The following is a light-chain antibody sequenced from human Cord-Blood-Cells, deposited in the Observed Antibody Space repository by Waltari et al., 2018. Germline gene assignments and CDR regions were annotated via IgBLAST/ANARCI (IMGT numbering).Light chain of an antibody. J-gene: IGLJ1*01. V-gene: IGLV2-23*02. CDR2: EVS. CDR1: SRDVGSSTL. Sequence: QSALPQPASVSGSPGQSITISCTATSRDVGSSTLVSWYQQHPGKAPKLMIYEVSKRPSGVSNRFSGSKSGNTASLTISGLQAEDEADYYCCSDAGSSTFFYVFGTGTKVTVL. CDR3: CSDAGSSTFFYV.